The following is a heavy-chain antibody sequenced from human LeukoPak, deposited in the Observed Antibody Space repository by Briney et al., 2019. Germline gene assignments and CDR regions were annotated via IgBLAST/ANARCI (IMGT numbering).Heavy chain of an antibody. CDR1: GYTFTGYY. V-gene: IGHV1-2*02. D-gene: IGHD2-2*01. CDR3: ARDLALMPLYYFDY. Sequence: ASVTVSCKASGYTFTGYYMHWVRQAPGQGLEWMGWINPNSGGTDYAQKFQGRVTMTRDTSISTAYMELSRLRSDDTAVYYCARDLALMPLYYFDYWGQGTLVTVSS. J-gene: IGHJ4*02. CDR2: INPNSGGT.